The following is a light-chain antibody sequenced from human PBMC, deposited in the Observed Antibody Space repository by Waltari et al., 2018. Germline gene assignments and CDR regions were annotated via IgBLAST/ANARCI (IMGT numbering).Light chain of an antibody. CDR2: DVT. CDR1: SSDVGGYNS. J-gene: IGLJ2*01. V-gene: IGLV2-14*01. CDR3: SSYTGRGTVI. Sequence: QSALTQPASVSGSPGQSIAISCTGTSSDVGGYNSVSWYRHHPGEAPKLMIYDVTNRPSGVSDRFPGSTSGNTASLTISGLQAEDEADYYCSSYTGRGTVIFGGGTKLTVL.